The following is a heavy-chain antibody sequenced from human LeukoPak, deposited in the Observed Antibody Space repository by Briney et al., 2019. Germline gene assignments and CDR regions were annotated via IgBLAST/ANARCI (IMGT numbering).Heavy chain of an antibody. D-gene: IGHD1-1*01. CDR1: GGSISSSSYY. J-gene: IGHJ4*02. CDR2: IYYSGTT. Sequence: SETLSLTCTVSGGSISSSSYYWGWIRPPPGEGLEWIGTIYYSGTTYYNPSLGSRVTISLDTSKNQCSLKLTSVTAADTAVYYCARRSTKENGFDFWGQGTLVTVSS. V-gene: IGHV4-39*01. CDR3: ARRSTKENGFDF.